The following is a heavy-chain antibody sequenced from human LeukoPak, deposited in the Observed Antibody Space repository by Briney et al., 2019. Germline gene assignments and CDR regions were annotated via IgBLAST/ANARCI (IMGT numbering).Heavy chain of an antibody. CDR2: INPNSGGT. V-gene: IGHV1-2*02. CDR1: GYTFTGYY. CDR3: ARLTGVISRNFDY. J-gene: IGHJ4*02. Sequence: GASVKVSCKASGYTFTGYYMHWVRQAPGQGLEWMGWINPNSGGTNYAQKFQGRVTMTTDTSTSTAYMELRSLRSDDTAVYYCARLTGVISRNFDYWGQGTLVAVSS. D-gene: IGHD7-27*01.